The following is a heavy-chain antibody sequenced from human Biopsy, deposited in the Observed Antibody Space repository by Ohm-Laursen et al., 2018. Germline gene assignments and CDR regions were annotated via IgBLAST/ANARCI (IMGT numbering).Heavy chain of an antibody. J-gene: IGHJ2*01. V-gene: IGHV4-59*08. CDR2: IYYTGST. Sequence: SETLSLTCTVSGGSISSYYWSWIRQPPGKGLEWIGYIYYTGSTNYNPSLKSRATISVDTSMNHLSLRLTSVTAADTAVYYCARHAPSYSGSYWRYFDLWGRGTLVTVSS. CDR3: ARHAPSYSGSYWRYFDL. CDR1: GGSISSYY. D-gene: IGHD1-26*01.